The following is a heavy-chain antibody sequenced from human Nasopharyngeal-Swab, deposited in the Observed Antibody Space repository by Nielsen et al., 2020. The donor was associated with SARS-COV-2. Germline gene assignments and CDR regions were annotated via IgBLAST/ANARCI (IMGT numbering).Heavy chain of an antibody. J-gene: IGHJ6*03. CDR1: GGTFSSYA. D-gene: IGHD2-2*01. CDR3: ARGRVGVTYYYYYYMDV. V-gene: IGHV1-69*13. Sequence: SVKVSCKASGGTFSSYAISWVRQAPGQGLEWMGGIIPIFGTANYAQKFQGRVTITADESMSTAYMELSSLRSEDTAVYYCARGRVGVTYYYYYYMDVWGKGTMVTVSS. CDR2: IIPIFGTA.